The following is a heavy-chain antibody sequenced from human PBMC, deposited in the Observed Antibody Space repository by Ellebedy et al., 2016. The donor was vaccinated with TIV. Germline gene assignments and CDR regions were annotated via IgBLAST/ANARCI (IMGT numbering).Heavy chain of an antibody. CDR3: ARDSGGSIVGAGTLDY. D-gene: IGHD1-26*01. Sequence: MPSETLSLTCAVYGGSFSGYYWSWIRQPPGKGLEWIGEINHIGSTNYNPSLKSRVTISVDTSKNQFSLKLSSVTAADTAVYYCARDSGGSIVGAGTLDYWGQGTLVTVSS. CDR2: INHIGST. CDR1: GGSFSGYY. V-gene: IGHV4-34*01. J-gene: IGHJ4*02.